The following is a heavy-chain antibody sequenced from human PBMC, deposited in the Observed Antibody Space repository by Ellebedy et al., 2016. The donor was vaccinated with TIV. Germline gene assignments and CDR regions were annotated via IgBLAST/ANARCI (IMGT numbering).Heavy chain of an antibody. D-gene: IGHD1-26*01. CDR3: ARTTGSGSYYRNWFDP. CDR2: INHSGST. Sequence: SETLSLXXAVYGESFSGYYWCWIRQPPGKGLEWIGEINHSGSTNYNPSLKSRVTISVDTSKDQFSLKLSSVTAADTAVYYCARTTGSGSYYRNWFDPWGQGTLVTVSS. J-gene: IGHJ5*02. V-gene: IGHV4-34*01. CDR1: GESFSGYY.